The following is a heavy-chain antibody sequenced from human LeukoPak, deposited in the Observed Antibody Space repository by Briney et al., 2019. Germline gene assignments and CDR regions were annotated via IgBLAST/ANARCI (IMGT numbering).Heavy chain of an antibody. CDR2: INPKSGGT. V-gene: IGHV1-2*02. D-gene: IGHD3-10*01. CDR3: ARDLGYSGSASLSTAGWFDP. J-gene: IGHJ5*02. CDR1: GYTFTGYY. Sequence: GASVKVSCKATGYTFTGYYMHWVRQAPGQGLEWMGWINPKSGGTNYAQKFQGRVTMTRDTSITTAYMDLSRLKSDDTAVYYCARDLGYSGSASLSTAGWFDPWGQGTLVSVSS.